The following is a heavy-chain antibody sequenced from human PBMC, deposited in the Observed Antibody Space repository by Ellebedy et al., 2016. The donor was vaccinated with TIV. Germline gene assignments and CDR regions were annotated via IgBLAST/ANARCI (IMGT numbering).Heavy chain of an antibody. D-gene: IGHD3-9*01. Sequence: AASVKVSCKASGYIFTAYGITWVRQAPGQGLEWVGWISSHNGNRDYAQKLQGRVTMTTDKSTRTVYMELKSLRSDDTAVYYCARDGGSAYYDPLTGYPTLDSWGQGTLVTVSS. CDR3: ARDGGSAYYDPLTGYPTLDS. CDR2: ISSHNGNR. V-gene: IGHV1-18*04. CDR1: GYIFTAYG. J-gene: IGHJ4*02.